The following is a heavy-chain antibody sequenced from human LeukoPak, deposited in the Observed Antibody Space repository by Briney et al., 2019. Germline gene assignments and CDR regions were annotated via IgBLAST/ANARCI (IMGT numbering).Heavy chain of an antibody. Sequence: SETLSLTCTVSGGSISSGGYYWSWIRQHPGKGLEWIGYIYYSGSTYYNPSLKSRVTISVDTSKNQFSMKLSSVTAADTAVYYCARNLGDYGDYPNWFDPWGQGTLVTVSS. J-gene: IGHJ5*02. CDR1: GGSISSGGYY. CDR2: IYYSGST. V-gene: IGHV4-31*03. CDR3: ARNLGDYGDYPNWFDP. D-gene: IGHD4-17*01.